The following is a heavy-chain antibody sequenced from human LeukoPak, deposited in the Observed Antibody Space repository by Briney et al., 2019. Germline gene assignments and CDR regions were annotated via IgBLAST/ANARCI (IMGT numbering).Heavy chain of an antibody. Sequence: SGGSLRLSCAASGFTFSTYWMSWVRQAPGKGLEWVANIKQDGSEKYYVDSVKGRFTISGDNAKNSLYLQMHSLRTEDTALYYCARDLPQIEYWGQGTLVTVSS. CDR3: ARDLPQIEY. J-gene: IGHJ4*02. CDR2: IKQDGSEK. V-gene: IGHV3-7*05. D-gene: IGHD3-22*01. CDR1: GFTFSTYW.